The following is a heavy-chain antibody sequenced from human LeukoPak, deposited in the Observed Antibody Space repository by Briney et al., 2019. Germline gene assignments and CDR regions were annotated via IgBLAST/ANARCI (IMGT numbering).Heavy chain of an antibody. V-gene: IGHV1-46*01. Sequence: ASVKVSCKASGYTFTSYYMHWVRQAPGQGLEWMGIINPSGGSTSYAQKFQGRVTMTRDTSISTAYMELSRLRSDDTAVYYCARWEVRGEIVYYFDYWGQGTLVTVSS. D-gene: IGHD3-10*01. CDR1: GYTFTSYY. J-gene: IGHJ4*02. CDR3: ARWEVRGEIVYYFDY. CDR2: INPSGGST.